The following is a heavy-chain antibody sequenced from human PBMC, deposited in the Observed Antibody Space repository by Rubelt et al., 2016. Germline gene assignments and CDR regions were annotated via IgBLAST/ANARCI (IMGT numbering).Heavy chain of an antibody. CDR2: MNPNSGNT. J-gene: IGHJ3*02. D-gene: IGHD2/OR15-2a*01. V-gene: IGHV1-2*02. Sequence: MGWMNPNSGNTGYAQKFQGRVTMTRDTSISTAYMELRSLRSDDTAVYYCARTLSLTADAFDIWGQGTMVTVSS. CDR3: ARTLSLTADAFDI.